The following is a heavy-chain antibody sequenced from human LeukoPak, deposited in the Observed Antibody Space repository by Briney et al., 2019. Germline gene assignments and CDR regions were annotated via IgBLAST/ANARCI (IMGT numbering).Heavy chain of an antibody. Sequence: GGSLRLSCAASGFTFSSYAMSWVRHAPGKGLEWVSAISGSGGSTYYADSVKGRFTISRDNSKNTLYLQMNSLRAEDTAVYYCATSIAARQDPDYWGQGTLVTVSS. D-gene: IGHD6-6*01. CDR2: ISGSGGST. V-gene: IGHV3-23*01. J-gene: IGHJ4*02. CDR1: GFTFSSYA. CDR3: ATSIAARQDPDY.